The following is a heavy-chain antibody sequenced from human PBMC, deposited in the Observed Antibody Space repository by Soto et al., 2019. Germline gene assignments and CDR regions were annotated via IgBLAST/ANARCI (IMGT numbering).Heavy chain of an antibody. CDR1: GFTFSDYW. J-gene: IGHJ4*02. CDR3: ARGYCSSGTCPPLDF. CDR2: IKEDGSQM. V-gene: IGHV3-7*03. Sequence: GGSLRLSCTTSGFTFSDYWMTWVRQAPGKGLEWVANIKEDGSQMFYLDSVKGRFTVSRDNAKNSLYLQMNYPGAEDTAVYYCARGYCSSGTCPPLDFWGQGTLVTVSS. D-gene: IGHD2-15*01.